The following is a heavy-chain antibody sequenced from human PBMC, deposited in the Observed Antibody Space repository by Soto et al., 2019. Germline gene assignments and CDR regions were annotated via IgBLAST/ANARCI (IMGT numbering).Heavy chain of an antibody. CDR3: ARDGRFLGLRLGELSFEDAFDI. CDR2: IYYSGST. J-gene: IGHJ3*02. CDR1: GGSISSGDYY. V-gene: IGHV4-30-4*01. D-gene: IGHD3-16*02. Sequence: SETLSLTCTVSGGSISSGDYYWSWIRQPPGKGLEWVGDIYYSGSTYYNPSLKSRVTISVDTSKNQFSLKLSSVTAADTAVYYCARDGRFLGLRLGELSFEDAFDIWGQGTMVTVSS.